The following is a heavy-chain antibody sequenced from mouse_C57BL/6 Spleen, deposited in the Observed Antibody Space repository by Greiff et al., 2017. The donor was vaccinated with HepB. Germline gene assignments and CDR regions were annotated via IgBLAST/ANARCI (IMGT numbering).Heavy chain of an antibody. V-gene: IGHV1-20*01. D-gene: IGHD2-3*01. CDR2: INPYNGDT. CDR3: ARAAYDGYSPFAY. CDR1: GYSFTGYF. J-gene: IGHJ3*01. Sequence: EVQLQQSGPELVKPGDSVKISCKASGYSFTGYFMNWVMQSHGKSLEWIGRINPYNGDTFYNQKFKGKATLTVDKSSSTAHMELRSLTSEDSAVYYCARAAYDGYSPFAYWGQGTLVTVSA.